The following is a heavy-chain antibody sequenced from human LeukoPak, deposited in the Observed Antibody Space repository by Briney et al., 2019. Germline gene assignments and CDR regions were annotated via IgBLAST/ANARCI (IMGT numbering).Heavy chain of an antibody. CDR2: ISGSGGNT. V-gene: IGHV3-23*01. D-gene: IGHD3-10*01. CDR3: AKDRRAGSYDY. CDR1: GFTFSNYA. Sequence: GESLRLSCAASGFTFSNYAMNWVRQAPGKGLVWVSAISGSGGNTYYADSVKGRFTISRDNSKNTLYLQMNSLRAEDTAVYYCAKDRRAGSYDYWGQGTLVTVSS. J-gene: IGHJ4*02.